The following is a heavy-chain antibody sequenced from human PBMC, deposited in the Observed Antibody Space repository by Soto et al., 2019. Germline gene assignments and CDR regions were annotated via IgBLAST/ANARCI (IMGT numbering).Heavy chain of an antibody. D-gene: IGHD2-2*01. CDR1: GFTFGDYA. Sequence: VQLVESGGGLVQPGRSLRLSCTASGFTFGDYAMSWFRQAPGKGLEWVGFIRSKAYGGTTEYAASVKGRFTISRDDSKSIAYLQMNSLKTEDTAVYYCTRHIVVVPAAMGGSFCDYWGQGTLVTVSS. J-gene: IGHJ4*02. CDR2: IRSKAYGGTT. V-gene: IGHV3-49*03. CDR3: TRHIVVVPAAMGGSFCDY.